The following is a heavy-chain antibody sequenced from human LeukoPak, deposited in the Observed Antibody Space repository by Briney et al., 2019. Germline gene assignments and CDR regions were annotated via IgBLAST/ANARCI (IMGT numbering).Heavy chain of an antibody. CDR2: INHSGST. Sequence: SETLSLTCAVYGGSFSGYYWSWIRQPPGKGLEWIGEINHSGSTNYNPSLKSRVTISVDTSKNQFSLKLSSVTAADTAVYYCARQTLGIERTRFDPWGQGTLVTVPS. J-gene: IGHJ5*02. V-gene: IGHV4-34*01. CDR1: GGSFSGYY. CDR3: ARQTLGIERTRFDP. D-gene: IGHD7-27*01.